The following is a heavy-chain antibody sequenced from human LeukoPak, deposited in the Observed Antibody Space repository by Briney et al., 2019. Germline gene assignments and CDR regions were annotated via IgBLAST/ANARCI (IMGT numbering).Heavy chain of an antibody. Sequence: SVKVSCKASGGTFSSYAISWVRQAPGQGLEWMGRIIPILGIANYAQKFQGRVTITADKSTSTAYMELSSLRSEDTAVYYCARGGAVVTPGWFDPWGQGTLVTVSS. V-gene: IGHV1-69*04. J-gene: IGHJ5*02. D-gene: IGHD4-23*01. CDR3: ARGGAVVTPGWFDP. CDR2: IIPILGIA. CDR1: GGTFSSYA.